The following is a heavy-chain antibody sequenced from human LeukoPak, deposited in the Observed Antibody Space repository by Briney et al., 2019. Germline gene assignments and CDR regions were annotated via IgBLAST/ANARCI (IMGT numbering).Heavy chain of an antibody. D-gene: IGHD2-21*02. Sequence: SETLSLTCTVSVDSISGYYWSWIRQPPGKGLEWIGYMYYSGNTNYNPSLKSRLTTSLDTSKNQFSLKLSSVTAADTAVYYCARFIMVVVTAMKRGYFDYWGQGTLVTVSS. V-gene: IGHV4-59*01. CDR2: MYYSGNT. J-gene: IGHJ4*02. CDR3: ARFIMVVVTAMKRGYFDY. CDR1: VDSISGYY.